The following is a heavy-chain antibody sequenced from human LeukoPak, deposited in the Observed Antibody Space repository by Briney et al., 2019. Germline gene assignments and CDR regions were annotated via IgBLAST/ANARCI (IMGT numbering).Heavy chain of an antibody. Sequence: GGSLRLSCAASGLTFSTYAINWVRQAPGKGLEWVSAISGSGGSTYYADSVKGRFTISRDNSKNTLYLQMNSLRAEDTAVYYCAKDGFLLALVSHWGQGTLVTVSS. CDR3: AKDGFLLALVSH. CDR2: ISGSGGST. CDR1: GLTFSTYA. J-gene: IGHJ4*02. V-gene: IGHV3-23*01. D-gene: IGHD3-10*01.